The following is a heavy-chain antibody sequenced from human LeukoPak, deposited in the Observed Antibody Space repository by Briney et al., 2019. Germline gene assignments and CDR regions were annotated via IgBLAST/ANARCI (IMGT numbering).Heavy chain of an antibody. D-gene: IGHD2-15*01. CDR3: ARSTGDCSGGTCYSDFDC. CDR1: GFNFSYYA. J-gene: IGHJ4*02. V-gene: IGHV3-30*01. CDR2: ISNNGTNK. Sequence: GGSLRLSCAASGFNFSYYAMHWVRQAPGKGLEWVAVISNNGTNKYYADSVKGRFTISRDNSKNTLYLQMNSLRAEDTAVYYCARSTGDCSGGTCYSDFDCWGQGTLVTVSS.